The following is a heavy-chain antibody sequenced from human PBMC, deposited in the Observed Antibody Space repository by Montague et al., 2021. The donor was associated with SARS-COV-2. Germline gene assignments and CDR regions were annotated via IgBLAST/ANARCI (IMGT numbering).Heavy chain of an antibody. CDR3: ARLLKPTMIGVIFTGGPLSASGMDV. CDR1: GGAFRGYY. V-gene: IGHV4-34*01. CDR2: INHRGST. J-gene: IGHJ6*02. D-gene: IGHD3-22*01. Sequence: ETLSLTGAVYGGAFRGYYWSWIRQPPGKGLEWIGEINHRGSTNYYPSLXIRVATSVDTPKNQFSLKLSSVTAADTAVYYCARLLKPTMIGVIFTGGPLSASGMDVWGQGTTVTVSS.